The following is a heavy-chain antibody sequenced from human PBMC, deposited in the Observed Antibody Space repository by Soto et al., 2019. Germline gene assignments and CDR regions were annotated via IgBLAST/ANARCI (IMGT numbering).Heavy chain of an antibody. V-gene: IGHV1-18*01. J-gene: IGHJ5*02. CDR1: GYTFTSYG. CDR2: IIPNIGTT. Sequence: ASVKVSWKASGYTFTSYGIIWVRQAPGQGLEWMGGIIPNIGTTTYAQNLQGRVTMTADKSTSTAYMELSSLRSEDTAVYYCARDSTLYGSGLFDPWGQGTLVTVSS. CDR3: ARDSTLYGSGLFDP. D-gene: IGHD3-10*01.